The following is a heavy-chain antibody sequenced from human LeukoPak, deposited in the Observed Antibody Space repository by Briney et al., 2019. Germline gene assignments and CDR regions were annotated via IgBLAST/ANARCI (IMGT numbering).Heavy chain of an antibody. J-gene: IGHJ6*03. CDR1: GFTFSRLG. Sequence: GGSLRLSCAASGFTFSRLGMQWVRQAPGKGLEWVAVIRHDGSVVNHADSVKGRFTISRDNSKSALYLQMNSLRGDDTAVYYCAKEGDQFRGYLDVWGKGTTVTVSS. V-gene: IGHV3-30*02. D-gene: IGHD3-16*01. CDR2: IRHDGSVV. CDR3: AKEGDQFRGYLDV.